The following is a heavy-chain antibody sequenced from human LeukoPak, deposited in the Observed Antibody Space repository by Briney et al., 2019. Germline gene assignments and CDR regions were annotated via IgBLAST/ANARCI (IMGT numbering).Heavy chain of an antibody. CDR2: INPTSGAT. Sequence: ASVKVSCKASGYTFSTYYMHWVRQAPGQGLEWMGIINPTSGATNYAQRFQGRVTMTRDTSTSTVYMEVSSLRSEDTAVYYCARGPHIAAAGTWWFDPWGQGPLVTVSS. J-gene: IGHJ5*02. CDR3: ARGPHIAAAGTWWFDP. V-gene: IGHV1-46*01. D-gene: IGHD6-13*01. CDR1: GYTFSTYY.